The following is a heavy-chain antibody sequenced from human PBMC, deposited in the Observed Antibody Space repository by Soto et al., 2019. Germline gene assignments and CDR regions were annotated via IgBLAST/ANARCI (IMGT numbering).Heavy chain of an antibody. CDR1: GFAFSRYA. CDR3: ARDQTYYDSRYGMDV. J-gene: IGHJ6*02. V-gene: IGHV3-30*04. CDR2: ISYDGSSQ. Sequence: QMVESGGGVVQPGRSLGLSCAASGFAFSRYALHWVRQAPGKGLEWVARISYDGSSQLYADSVKGRFTISRDNSKRTLSLQMNSLRPEDTAIYYCARDQTYYDSRYGMDVWGQGTTVTVSS. D-gene: IGHD3-16*01.